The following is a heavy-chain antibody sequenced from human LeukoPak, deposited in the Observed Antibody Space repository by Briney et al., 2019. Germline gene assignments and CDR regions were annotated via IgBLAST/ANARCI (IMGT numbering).Heavy chain of an antibody. CDR2: INHSGST. CDR3: ARLHDFWSGYYLDMDV. J-gene: IGHJ6*03. CDR1: GGSFSGYY. V-gene: IGHV4-34*01. D-gene: IGHD3-3*01. Sequence: PSETLSLTCAVYGGSFSGYYWSWIRQPPGKGLEWIGEINHSGSTNYNPSLKSRVTISVDTSKNQFSLKLSSVTAADTAVYYCARLHDFWSGYYLDMDVWGKGTTVTVSS.